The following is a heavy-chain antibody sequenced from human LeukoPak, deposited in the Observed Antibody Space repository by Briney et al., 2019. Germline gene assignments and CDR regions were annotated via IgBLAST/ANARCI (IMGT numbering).Heavy chain of an antibody. V-gene: IGHV4-59*01. CDR2: IYYSGST. D-gene: IGHD6-13*01. Sequence: SETLSLTCTVSGGSISSYYWSWIRQPPGKGLEWIGYIYYSGSTNYNPSLKSRVTISVDTSKNQFSLKLSSVTAADTAVYYCAGGGIAVDYWGQGTLVAVSS. J-gene: IGHJ4*02. CDR1: GGSISSYY. CDR3: AGGGIAVDY.